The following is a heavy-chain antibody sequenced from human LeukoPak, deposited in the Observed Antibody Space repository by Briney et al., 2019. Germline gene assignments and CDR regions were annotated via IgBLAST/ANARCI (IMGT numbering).Heavy chain of an antibody. J-gene: IGHJ4*02. V-gene: IGHV3-74*01. CDR2: INSDGSST. Sequence: GGSLRLSCAASGFTFNTYWMHWVRQSPGKGLVWVSRINSDGSSTTYADSVKGRFTISRDNAKNTVYLQMNSLRGEDTAVYYCTKGGTVGFDSWGQGTVVTVSS. CDR3: TKGGTVGFDS. CDR1: GFTFNTYW. D-gene: IGHD1-1*01.